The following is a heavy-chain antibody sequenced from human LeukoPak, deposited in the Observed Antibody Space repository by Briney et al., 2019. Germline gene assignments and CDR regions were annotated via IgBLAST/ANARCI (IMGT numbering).Heavy chain of an antibody. CDR3: ARAGLRDRLSQKRYYYYYYGMDV. V-gene: IGHV3-11*01. J-gene: IGHJ6*02. CDR1: GFTFSDYY. CDR2: ISSSGSTI. Sequence: PGGSLRLSCAASGFTFSDYYMSWIRQAPGKGLEWVSYISSSGSTIYYADSVKGRFTISRDNAKNSLYLQMNSLRAEDTAVYYCARAGLRDRLSQKRYYYYYYGMDVWGQGTTVTVSS. D-gene: IGHD2/OR15-2a*01.